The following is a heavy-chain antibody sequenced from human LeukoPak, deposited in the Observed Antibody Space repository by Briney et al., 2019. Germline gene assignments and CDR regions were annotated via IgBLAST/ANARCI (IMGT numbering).Heavy chain of an antibody. D-gene: IGHD3-3*01. CDR2: MNPNSGNT. Sequence: ASVKVSCKASGYTFTSYDINWVRQATGQGLEWMGWMNPNSGNTGYAQKFQGRVTMTRDMSTSTVYMELSSLRSEDTAVYYCARDPRGTSYYDFWSGYWGFDPWGQGTLVTVSS. J-gene: IGHJ5*02. CDR1: GYTFTSYD. CDR3: ARDPRGTSYYDFWSGYWGFDP. V-gene: IGHV1-8*01.